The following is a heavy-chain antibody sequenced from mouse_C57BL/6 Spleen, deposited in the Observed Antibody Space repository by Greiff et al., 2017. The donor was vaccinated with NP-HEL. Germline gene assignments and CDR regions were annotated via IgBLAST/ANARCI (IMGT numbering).Heavy chain of an antibody. Sequence: QSGPGLVKPSQSLSLTCSVTGYSITSGYYWNWIRQFPGNKLEWMGYISYDGSNNYNPSLKNRISITRDTSKNQFFLKLNSVTTEDTATYYCAREFYYAMDYWGQRTSVTVSS. CDR1: GYSITSGYY. CDR3: AREFYYAMDY. J-gene: IGHJ4*01. CDR2: ISYDGSN. V-gene: IGHV3-6*01.